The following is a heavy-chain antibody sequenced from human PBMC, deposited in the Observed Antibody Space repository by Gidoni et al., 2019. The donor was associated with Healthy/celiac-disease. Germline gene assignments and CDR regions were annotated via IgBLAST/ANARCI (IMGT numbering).Heavy chain of an antibody. CDR3: ARDGGTLALGGLDP. CDR1: GFTFSRYG. V-gene: IGHV3-33*01. J-gene: IGHJ5*02. D-gene: IGHD3-16*01. Sequence: QVQLVESGGGVVQPGRSLSLSCAASGFTFSRYGMHWVRQAPGKGLEWVAVIWYDGSNKYYADSVKGRFTISRDNSKNTLYLQMNSLRAEDTAVYYCARDGGTLALGGLDPWGQGTLVTVSS. CDR2: IWYDGSNK.